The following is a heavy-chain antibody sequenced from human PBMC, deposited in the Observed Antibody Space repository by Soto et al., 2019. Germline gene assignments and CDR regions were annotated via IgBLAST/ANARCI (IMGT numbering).Heavy chain of an antibody. Sequence: EKQLLDSGGNLVQPGGSLRLSCVASGLTFGAYAMTWIHQAPGKGLEWVSTISGNGDDPFYADSVRGRFTISRDNSNNIHYLQMNSLRVDDTAVYYCAKGGHFSHFDLWGRGTLVTVSS. D-gene: IGHD3-3*02. CDR1: GLTFGAYA. CDR3: AKGGHFSHFDL. V-gene: IGHV3-23*01. CDR2: ISGNGDDP. J-gene: IGHJ2*01.